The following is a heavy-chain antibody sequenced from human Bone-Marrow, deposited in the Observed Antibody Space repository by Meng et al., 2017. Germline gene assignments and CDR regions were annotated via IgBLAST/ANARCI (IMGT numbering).Heavy chain of an antibody. Sequence: HREAAGPCPVNPLGPRSLPCAGSGCAISSSNWWSWVRQPPGKGLEWIGEIYHSGSTNYNPSLKSRVTISVDKSKNQFSLKLSSVTAADTAVYYCARGQYFSWWELLPAFWFDPWGQGTLVTVSS. V-gene: IGHV4-4*03. CDR3: ARGQYFSWWELLPAFWFDP. D-gene: IGHD1-26*01. CDR2: IYHSGST. J-gene: IGHJ5*02. CDR1: GCAISSSNW.